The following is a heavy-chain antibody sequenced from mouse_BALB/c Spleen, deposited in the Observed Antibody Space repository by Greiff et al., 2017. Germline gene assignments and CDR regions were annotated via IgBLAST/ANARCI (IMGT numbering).Heavy chain of an antibody. Sequence: QVHVKQSGPGLVAPSQSLSITCTVSGFSLTSYGVHWVRQPPGKGLEWLGVIWAGGSTNYNSALMSRLSISKDNSKSQVFLKMNSLQTDDTAMYYCARAGYGMDYYAMDYWGQGTSVTVSS. CDR3: ARAGYGMDYYAMDY. CDR1: GFSLTSYG. CDR2: IWAGGST. D-gene: IGHD2-10*02. V-gene: IGHV2-9*02. J-gene: IGHJ4*01.